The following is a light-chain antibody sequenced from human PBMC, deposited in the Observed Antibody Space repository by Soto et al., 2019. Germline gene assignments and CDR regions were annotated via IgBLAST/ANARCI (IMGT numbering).Light chain of an antibody. J-gene: IGKJ1*01. V-gene: IGKV3-15*01. CDR3: QQYNNWPQT. CDR1: QSVRSG. CDR2: DGS. Sequence: VVSQSLGTASVSQGERATLFRRASQSVRSGLAWYQQKPGQAPRLFIYDGSTRATGIPARFSGSGSGTDFTLTISGLQSEDCAVYYCQQYNNWPQTFGQGTKVDIK.